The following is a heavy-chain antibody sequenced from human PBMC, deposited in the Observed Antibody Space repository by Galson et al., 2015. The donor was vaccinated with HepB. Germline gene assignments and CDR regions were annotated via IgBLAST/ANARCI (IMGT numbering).Heavy chain of an antibody. V-gene: IGHV2-70*01. CDR1: GFSLSTSGVV. Sequence: PALVKPTQTLTLTCTVSGFSLSTSGVVVGWIRQPPGKALEWLALIDWDDDKYYSTSLKTRLTISKDTSKNQVVLTMTNMDPVDTATYYCARIRCSGWYEGDFDYWGQGTLVTVSS. CDR3: ARIRCSGWYEGDFDY. J-gene: IGHJ4*02. CDR2: IDWDDDK. D-gene: IGHD6-19*01.